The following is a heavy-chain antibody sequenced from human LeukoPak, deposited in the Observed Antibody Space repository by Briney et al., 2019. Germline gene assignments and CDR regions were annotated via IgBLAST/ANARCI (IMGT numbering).Heavy chain of an antibody. D-gene: IGHD5-12*01. V-gene: IGHV1-2*06. CDR2: INPNSGGT. CDR1: GYTFTGYY. Sequence: ASVKVSCKASGYTFTGYYMHWVRQAPGQGLEWMGRINPNSGGTNYAQKFQGRVTMTRDTSISTAYMELSRLRSDGTALYYCARVRVATIFTSMAYFDYWGQGTLVTVSS. CDR3: ARVRVATIFTSMAYFDY. J-gene: IGHJ4*02.